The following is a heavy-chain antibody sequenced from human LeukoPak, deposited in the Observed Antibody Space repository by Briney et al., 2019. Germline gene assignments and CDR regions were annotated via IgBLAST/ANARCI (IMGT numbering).Heavy chain of an antibody. CDR1: GGTFSSYA. CDR3: ARGYSSGWYYYYYGMGV. CDR2: IIPIFGTA. J-gene: IGHJ6*02. D-gene: IGHD6-19*01. V-gene: IGHV1-69*05. Sequence: SVKVSCKASGGTFSSYAISWVRQAPGQGLEWMGGIIPIFGTANYAQKFQGRVTITRDTSASTAYMELSSLRSEDTAVYYCARGYSSGWYYYYYGMGVWGQGTTVTVSS.